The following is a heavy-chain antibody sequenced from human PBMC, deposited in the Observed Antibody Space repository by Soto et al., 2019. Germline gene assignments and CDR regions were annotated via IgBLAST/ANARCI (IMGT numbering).Heavy chain of an antibody. CDR3: ARARAVRGVYYYYGMDV. Sequence: QVQLVQSGAEVKKPGSSVKVSCKASGGTFSSYAISWVRQAPGQGLEWMGGIIPIFGTANYAQKFQGRVTITADKCTSTAYMELSSLRSEDTAVYYCARARAVRGVYYYYGMDVWGQGTTVTVSS. CDR1: GGTFSSYA. J-gene: IGHJ6*02. CDR2: IIPIFGTA. D-gene: IGHD3-10*01. V-gene: IGHV1-69*06.